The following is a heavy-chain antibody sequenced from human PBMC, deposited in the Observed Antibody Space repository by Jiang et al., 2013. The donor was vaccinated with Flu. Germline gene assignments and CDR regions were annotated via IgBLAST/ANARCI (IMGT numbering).Heavy chain of an antibody. Sequence: LLKPSETLSLTCAVYGGSFSGYYWSWIRQPPGKGLEWIGEINHSGSTNYNPSLKSRVTISVDTSKNQFSLKLSSVTAADTAVYYCARGSDYFDYWGQGTLVTVSS. CDR1: GGSFSGYY. J-gene: IGHJ4*02. V-gene: IGHV4-34*01. CDR3: ARGSDYFDY. CDR2: INHSGST.